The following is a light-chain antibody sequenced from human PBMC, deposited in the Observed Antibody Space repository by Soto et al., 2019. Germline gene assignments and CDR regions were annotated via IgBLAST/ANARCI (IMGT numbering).Light chain of an antibody. J-gene: IGKJ2*01. Sequence: EIVMTQSPGTLYVSPGERATLSCRASQSVSSNLAWYQQKPCQAPRLLIYGASTRATGIPVRFSGSGSGTEFTLTISSLQSEAFAVYHCQQYNNWPPSYTFGQGTKLEIK. CDR1: QSVSSN. V-gene: IGKV3-15*01. CDR2: GAS. CDR3: QQYNNWPPSYT.